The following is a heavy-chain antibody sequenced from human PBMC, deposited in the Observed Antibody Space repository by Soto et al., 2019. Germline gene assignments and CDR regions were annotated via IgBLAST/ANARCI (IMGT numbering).Heavy chain of an antibody. CDR3: ARWTAVWGGYYFDY. CDR2: INAGNGNT. V-gene: IGHV1-3*01. Sequence: ASVKVSCKASGYTFTSYAMHWVRQAPGQRLEWMGWINAGNGNTKYSQKFQGRVTITRDTSASTAYMELSSLRSEDTAVYYCARWTAVWGGYYFDYWGQGTLVTVSS. CDR1: GYTFTSYA. J-gene: IGHJ4*02. D-gene: IGHD3-16*01.